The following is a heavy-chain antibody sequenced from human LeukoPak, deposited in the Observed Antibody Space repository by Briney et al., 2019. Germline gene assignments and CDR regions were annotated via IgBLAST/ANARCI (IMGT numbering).Heavy chain of an antibody. D-gene: IGHD6-19*01. J-gene: IGHJ3*02. Sequence: PSDTLSLACTVSGGSIRNRGYEWGWVGQPPGKGLEWIGSINDGGHTFYSPSLKSRGTISVDTSKNHFSLKLSSVTAADTAVYYCARQIAVAGEWAFDIWGQGTMVTVSS. CDR3: ARQIAVAGEWAFDI. V-gene: IGHV4-39*02. CDR2: INDGGHT. CDR1: GGSIRNRGYE.